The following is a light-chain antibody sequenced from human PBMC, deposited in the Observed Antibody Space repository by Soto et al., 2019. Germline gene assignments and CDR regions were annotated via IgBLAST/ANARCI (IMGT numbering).Light chain of an antibody. CDR2: TAS. V-gene: IGKV1-27*01. CDR1: QVISHY. CDR3: QIHTSA. J-gene: IGKJ1*01. Sequence: DIQMTQSPSSLSASVGDRVTITCRASQVISHYLVWYQQKPGKVPKLLIYTASTLQSGVPSRFSGSGSGTDFTLTISSLQHEDVATYYCQIHTSAFGQGTKVEIK.